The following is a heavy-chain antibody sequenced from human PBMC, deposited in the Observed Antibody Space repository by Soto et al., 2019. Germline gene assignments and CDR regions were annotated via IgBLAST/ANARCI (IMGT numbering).Heavy chain of an antibody. Sequence: QVQLVQSGAEVKKPGASVKVSCKASGYTFTSYGISWVRQAPGQGLEWMGWISAYNGNTNYGQKLQGRVTMTTDTTTSTASMELRSLRSDDTAVYYCARDDLGSGWAHPSYFDLWGRGTLVTVSS. V-gene: IGHV1-18*01. CDR3: ARDDLGSGWAHPSYFDL. D-gene: IGHD6-19*01. J-gene: IGHJ2*01. CDR2: ISAYNGNT. CDR1: GYTFTSYG.